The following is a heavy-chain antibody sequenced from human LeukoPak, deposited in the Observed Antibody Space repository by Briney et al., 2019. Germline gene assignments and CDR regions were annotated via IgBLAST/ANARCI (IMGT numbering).Heavy chain of an antibody. Sequence: PSETLSLTCTVSGGSISSYYWSWVRQAPGKGLERVSVISASDGDTDYADSVKGRFTISRDNSKNTLYLQMNSLRAEDTAVYYCAKVLRSWWDLIFDYWGQGTLVTVSS. CDR2: ISASDGDT. V-gene: IGHV3-23*01. CDR3: AKVLRSWWDLIFDY. CDR1: GGSISSYY. J-gene: IGHJ4*02. D-gene: IGHD1-26*01.